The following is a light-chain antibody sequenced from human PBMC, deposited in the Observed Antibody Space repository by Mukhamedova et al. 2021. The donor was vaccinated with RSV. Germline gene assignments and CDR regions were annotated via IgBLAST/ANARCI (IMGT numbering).Light chain of an antibody. V-gene: IGKV1-39*01. Sequence: WYQRRVHGTAPELLIFDASDLQSGVPSRFSGSGSGTDFTLTIDTLQPLDFATYYCQQSYDSPLTFGPGTKVAI. J-gene: IGKJ3*01. CDR2: DAS. CDR3: QQSYDSPLT.